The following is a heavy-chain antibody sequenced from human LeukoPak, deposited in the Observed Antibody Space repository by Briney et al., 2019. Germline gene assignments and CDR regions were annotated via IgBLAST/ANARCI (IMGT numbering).Heavy chain of an antibody. V-gene: IGHV3-11*01. CDR1: GFTFSDHF. CDR2: ISTSGSSI. J-gene: IGHJ4*02. D-gene: IGHD1-26*01. CDR3: ARGLTVVGRPFDF. Sequence: GSLRLSCAASGFTFSDHFMSWIRQAPGKGLEWVSYISTSGSSIYYADSVKGRFTISRDNAKNSLYLQMNSLRAEDAAVYYCARGLTVVGRPFDFWGQGTLVTVSS.